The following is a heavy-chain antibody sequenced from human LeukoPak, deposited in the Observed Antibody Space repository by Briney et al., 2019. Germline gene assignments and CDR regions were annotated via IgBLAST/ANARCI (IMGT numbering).Heavy chain of an antibody. Sequence: GGCLRLSCAASGFTFSSYGIHWVRRAPGKGLEWVAVISYLGGDHFYAESVKGRFPISRDNSNTRVFLQMNTLRAEATAVYYCAKDRSSGPHYYYGMDVWGRGTTVIVSS. CDR1: GFTFSSYG. V-gene: IGHV3-30*18. CDR3: AKDRSSGPHYYYGMDV. CDR2: ISYLGGDH. D-gene: IGHD6-25*01. J-gene: IGHJ6*02.